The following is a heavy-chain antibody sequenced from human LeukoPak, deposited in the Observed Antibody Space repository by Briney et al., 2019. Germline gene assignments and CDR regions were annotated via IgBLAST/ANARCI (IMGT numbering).Heavy chain of an antibody. CDR1: GGTFSSYA. V-gene: IGHV1-69*04. CDR2: IIPILGIA. J-gene: IGHJ3*01. CDR3: AREGDFSRTADY. D-gene: IGHD2-2*01. Sequence: SVKVSCKASGGTFSSYAISWVRQAPGQGLEWMGRIIPILGIANYAQKFQGRVTVTADKSTSTAYMELSSLRSEDTAVYYCAREGDFSRTADYWGQGTMVTVSS.